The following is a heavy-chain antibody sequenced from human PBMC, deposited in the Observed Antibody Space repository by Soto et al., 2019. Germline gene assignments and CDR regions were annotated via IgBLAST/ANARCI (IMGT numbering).Heavy chain of an antibody. CDR3: ARKSGYSYGYFGY. J-gene: IGHJ4*02. V-gene: IGHV4-34*01. D-gene: IGHD5-18*01. CDR1: GGSFSGYY. CDR2: INHSGST. Sequence: PSETLSLTCAVYGGSFSGYYWSWIRQPPGKGLEWIGEINHSGSTNYNPSLKSRVTISVDTSKNQFSLKLSSVTAADTAVYYCARKSGYSYGYFGYWGQGTLVTVSS.